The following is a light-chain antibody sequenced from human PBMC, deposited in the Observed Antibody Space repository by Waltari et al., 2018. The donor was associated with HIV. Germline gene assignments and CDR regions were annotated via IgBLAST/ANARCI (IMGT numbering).Light chain of an antibody. Sequence: NFMLTQPHSLSESPGQTVTISCTRSRGSIASHYLQWYQQRPGSAPPTVIYEDNQRPSGVPDRFSGSIDSSSNSASLTISGLKTEDEADYYCQSYDSSNVVFGGGTKLTVL. CDR2: EDN. CDR3: QSYDSSNVV. J-gene: IGLJ2*01. CDR1: RGSIASHY. V-gene: IGLV6-57*04.